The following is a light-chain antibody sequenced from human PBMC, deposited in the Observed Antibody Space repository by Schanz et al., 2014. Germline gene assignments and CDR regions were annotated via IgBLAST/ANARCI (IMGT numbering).Light chain of an antibody. CDR3: CSYAGSYTLEV. Sequence: QSALTQPRSVSGSPGQSVSISCTGTSSGVGDLNYVSWYQQLPGKAPKLMIYDVSTRPLGVPDRFSGSKSGNTASLTISGLQAEDEADYYCCSYAGSYTLEVFGGGTKLTVL. CDR2: DVS. V-gene: IGLV2-11*01. CDR1: SSGVGDLNY. J-gene: IGLJ3*02.